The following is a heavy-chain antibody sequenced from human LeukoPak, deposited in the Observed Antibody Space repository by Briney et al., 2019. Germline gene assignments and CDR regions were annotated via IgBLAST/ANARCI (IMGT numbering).Heavy chain of an antibody. CDR3: ATGYYDILTGYRFDY. J-gene: IGHJ4*02. Sequence: GGSLRLSCAASGFTFSSYWMHWVRQAPGKGLVWVSRINTDGSSTSYADSVKGRFTISRDNAKNTLYLQMNSLRAEDTAVYYCATGYYDILTGYRFDYWGQGTLVTVSS. CDR2: INTDGSST. V-gene: IGHV3-74*01. D-gene: IGHD3-9*01. CDR1: GFTFSSYW.